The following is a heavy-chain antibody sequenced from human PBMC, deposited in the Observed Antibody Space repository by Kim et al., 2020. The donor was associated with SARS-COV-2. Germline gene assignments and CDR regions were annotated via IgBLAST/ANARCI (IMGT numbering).Heavy chain of an antibody. CDR1: GFTFSTYG. CDR3: GRALSYYNSDY. CDR2: VLVDGSNQ. D-gene: IGHD3-10*01. Sequence: GGSLRLSCAVSGFTFSTYGMHWVRQAPGKGLEWVAAVLVDGSNQYYADSVKGRFTISRDNSKNTLYLQMNNLRAEDTAVYYCGRALSYYNSDYRGQGTLV. J-gene: IGHJ4*02. V-gene: IGHV3-33*05.